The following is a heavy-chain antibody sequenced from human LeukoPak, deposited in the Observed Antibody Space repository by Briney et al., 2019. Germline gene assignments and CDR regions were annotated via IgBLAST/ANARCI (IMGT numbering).Heavy chain of an antibody. Sequence: ASVKVSCKASGHTFTSYDINWVRQATGQGLEWMGWMNPNSGNTGYAQEFQGRVTMTRDTSISTAYMELSSLTSEDTAVYYCARRKPTSGAQYWFDPWGQGTLVTVSS. CDR2: MNPNSGNT. CDR3: ARRKPTSGAQYWFDP. D-gene: IGHD3-10*01. CDR1: GHTFTSYD. J-gene: IGHJ5*02. V-gene: IGHV1-8*01.